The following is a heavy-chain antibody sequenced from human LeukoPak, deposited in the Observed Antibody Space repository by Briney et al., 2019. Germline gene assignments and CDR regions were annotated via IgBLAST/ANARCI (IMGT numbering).Heavy chain of an antibody. CDR2: ISYDGSNK. V-gene: IGHV3-30-3*01. D-gene: IGHD3-22*01. CDR3: ARDSYYYDSSGGDAFDI. J-gene: IGHJ3*02. CDR1: GFTFSSYA. Sequence: GRSLRLSCAASGFTFSSYAMHWVRQAPGKGLEWVAVISYDGSNKYYADSVKGRFTISRDNSKNTLYLQMNSLRAEDTAVYYCARDSYYYDSSGGDAFDIWGQGTMVTVSS.